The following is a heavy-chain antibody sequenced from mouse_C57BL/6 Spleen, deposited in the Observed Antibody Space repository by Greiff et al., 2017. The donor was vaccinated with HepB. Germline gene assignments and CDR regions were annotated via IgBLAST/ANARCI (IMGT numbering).Heavy chain of an antibody. J-gene: IGHJ2*01. V-gene: IGHV1-82*01. D-gene: IGHD2-4*01. Sequence: QVHVKQSGPELVKPGASVKISCKASGYAFSSSWMNWVKQRPGKGLEWIGRIYPGDGDTNYNGKFKGKATLTADKSSSTAYMQLSSLTSEDSAVYFCAHYDYDLYFDYWGQGTTLTVSS. CDR1: GYAFSSSW. CDR3: AHYDYDLYFDY. CDR2: IYPGDGDT.